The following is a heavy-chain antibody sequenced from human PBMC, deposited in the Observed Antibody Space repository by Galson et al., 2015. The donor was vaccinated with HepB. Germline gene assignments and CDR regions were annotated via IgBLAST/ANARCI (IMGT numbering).Heavy chain of an antibody. CDR1: GFTFSDYY. J-gene: IGHJ4*02. CDR3: ARDKPGYDFWSGPLDY. V-gene: IGHV3-11*01. CDR2: ISSSGSTI. Sequence: SLRLSCAASGFTFSDYYMSWIRQAPGKGLEWVSYISSSGSTIYYADSVKGRFTISRDNAKNSLYLQMNSLRAEDTAVYYCARDKPGYDFWSGPLDYWGQGTLVTVSS. D-gene: IGHD3-3*01.